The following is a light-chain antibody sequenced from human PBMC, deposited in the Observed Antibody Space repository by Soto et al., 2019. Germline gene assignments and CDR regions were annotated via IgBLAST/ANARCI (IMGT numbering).Light chain of an antibody. CDR1: ALPKQF. J-gene: IGLJ2*01. Sequence: SYELTQSPSVSVSPGQTARITCSGDALPKQFAYWYQQKPGQAPVIVIHKDSERPSGIPDRFSGSSSGTTVTWTISGVQAEDEADYYCQSADSSGTYPVFGGGTKLTVL. CDR2: KDS. CDR3: QSADSSGTYPV. V-gene: IGLV3-25*02.